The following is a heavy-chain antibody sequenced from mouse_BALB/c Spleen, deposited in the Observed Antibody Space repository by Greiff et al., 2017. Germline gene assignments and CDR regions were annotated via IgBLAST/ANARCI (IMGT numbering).Heavy chain of an antibody. J-gene: IGHJ4*01. D-gene: IGHD4-1*01. CDR3: TRNWEGAMDY. CDR1: GYTFTSYW. V-gene: IGHV1-69*02. CDR2: IYPSDSYT. Sequence: VQLQQSGAELVRPGASVKLSCKASGYTFTSYWINWVKQRPGQGLEWIGNIYPSDSYTNYNQKFKDKATLTVDKSSSTAYMQLSSPTSEDSAVYYCTRNWEGAMDYWGQGTSVTVSS.